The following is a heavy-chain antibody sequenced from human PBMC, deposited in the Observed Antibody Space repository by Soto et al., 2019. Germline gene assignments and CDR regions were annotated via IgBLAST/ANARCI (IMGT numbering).Heavy chain of an antibody. CDR2: INPNGGST. D-gene: IGHD3-16*01. Sequence: QVQLVQSGAEVKKPGASVKISCEASGYSFTSQYVHWVRQAPGQGLEWMGIINPNGGSTTYAQKVQGRDTMTRGQSTGKSYLELSSPTSEDTAVYYWGRKKGPQPGGGGTEPLDIWGQGTMVTVAS. CDR3: GRKKGPQPGGGGTEPLDI. V-gene: IGHV1-46*03. J-gene: IGHJ3*02. CDR1: GYSFTSQY.